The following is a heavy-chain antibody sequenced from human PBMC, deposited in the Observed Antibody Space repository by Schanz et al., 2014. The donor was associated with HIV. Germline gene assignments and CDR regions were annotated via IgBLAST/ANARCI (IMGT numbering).Heavy chain of an antibody. D-gene: IGHD6-13*01. CDR2: ISYDGSNK. CDR3: ARDPLSLAADKGPFDY. J-gene: IGHJ4*02. V-gene: IGHV3-30*03. CDR1: EFIFSSYG. Sequence: QVQVVESGGGVVQPGRSLRLSCAASEFIFSSYGIHWVLQAPGKGLEWVAVISYDGSNKYYADSLKGRFTIARDNSKNTLYLQMNSLRAEDTAVYYCARDPLSLAADKGPFDYWGQGTLVTVSS.